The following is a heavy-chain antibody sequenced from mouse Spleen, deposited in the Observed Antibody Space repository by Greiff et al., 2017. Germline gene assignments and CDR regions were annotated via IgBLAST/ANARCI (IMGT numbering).Heavy chain of an antibody. J-gene: IGHJ1*01. V-gene: IGHV1-4*01. Sequence: VQLQQSGAELARPGASVKMSCKASGYTFTSYTMHWVKQRPGQGLEWIGYINPSSGYTKYNQKFKDKATLTADKSSSTAYLQLSSLTSEDTAIYYCARDIYDYDWYFDVWGAGTTVTVSS. D-gene: IGHD2-4*01. CDR3: ARDIYDYDWYFDV. CDR1: GYTFTSYT. CDR2: INPSSGYT.